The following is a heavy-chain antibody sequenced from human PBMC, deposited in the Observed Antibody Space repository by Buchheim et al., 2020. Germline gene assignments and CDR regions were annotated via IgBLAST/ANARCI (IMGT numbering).Heavy chain of an antibody. CDR1: GFTFSNYA. J-gene: IGHJ4*02. D-gene: IGHD5-24*01. V-gene: IGHV3-23*04. CDR3: AARNDKNDGYNWNFFDY. CDR2: ISGSGGST. Sequence: EVQLVESGGGLVQPGGSLRLSCAASGFTFSNYAMGWVRQAPGKGLEWVSAISGSGGSTYSADSLKGRFTISRDNPRKTLYLQMNGLRAEDTAVYYCAARNDKNDGYNWNFFDYWGQGTL.